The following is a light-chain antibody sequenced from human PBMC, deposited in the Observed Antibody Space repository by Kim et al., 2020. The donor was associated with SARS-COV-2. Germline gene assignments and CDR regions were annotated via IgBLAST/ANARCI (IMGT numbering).Light chain of an antibody. J-gene: IGKJ5*01. V-gene: IGKV1-27*01. CDR2: ATS. Sequence: DIQMTQSPSSLSASVGDRVTITCRASQGISNYLAWYQVKPGKIPQLLIYATSTLQSGVPSRFSGSGSGTDFTLTITSLQPEDVATYYCKKYNGALSITFGQGTRLEIK. CDR1: QGISNY. CDR3: KKYNGALSIT.